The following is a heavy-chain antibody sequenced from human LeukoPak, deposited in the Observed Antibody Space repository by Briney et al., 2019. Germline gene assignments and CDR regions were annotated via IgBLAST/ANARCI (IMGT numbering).Heavy chain of an antibody. CDR1: GGSFSDYF. D-gene: IGHD3-10*01. CDR2: VNHSGST. J-gene: IGHJ6*02. V-gene: IGHV4-34*01. Sequence: SETLSLTCAVYGGSFSDYFWSWIRQPPGKGLEWVGEVNHSGSTKYNPSLKSRGTISVDTSKNEFPLKLSSVTAADTAVYYCAGGRGSANYYYYGMDVWGQGTTVTVSS. CDR3: AGGRGSANYYYYGMDV.